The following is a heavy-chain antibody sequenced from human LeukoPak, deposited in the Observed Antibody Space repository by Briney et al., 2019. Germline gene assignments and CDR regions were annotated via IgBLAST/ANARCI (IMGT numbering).Heavy chain of an antibody. J-gene: IGHJ4*02. CDR2: MNSNCCNT. CDR3: ARSPDILTGENFDF. CDR1: GYTFTGYY. Sequence: AASVKVSCKSSGYTFTGYYMHWVRQARAQGLEWMGWMNSNCCNTRYAHKFRDRVPMTRNTSRSTAYMELSSLRSEDTAVYYCARSPDILTGENFDFWGQGTLVTVSS. D-gene: IGHD3-9*01. V-gene: IGHV1-8*02.